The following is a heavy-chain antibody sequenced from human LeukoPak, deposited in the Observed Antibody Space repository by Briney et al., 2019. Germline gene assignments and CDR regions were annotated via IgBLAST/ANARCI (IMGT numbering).Heavy chain of an antibody. J-gene: IGHJ3*02. CDR2: INAGNGNT. Sequence: ASVKVSCKASGYTFTSYAMHWVRQAPGQRLEWMGWINAGNGNTKYSQKLQGRVTMTTDTSTSTAYMELRSLRSDDTAVYYCASGRRLHDAFDIWGQGTMVTVSS. D-gene: IGHD2-15*01. V-gene: IGHV1-3*01. CDR3: ASGRRLHDAFDI. CDR1: GYTFTSYA.